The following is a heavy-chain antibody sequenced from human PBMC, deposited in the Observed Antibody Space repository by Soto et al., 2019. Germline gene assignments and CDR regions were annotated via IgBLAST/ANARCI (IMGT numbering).Heavy chain of an antibody. Sequence: SETLSLTCTVSGGSISSDDYFWSWIRQAPGRGLEWIGYIHSSGSIYYNPSLKSRATMSVDTAGNQFSLKVSSVTVADTAVYYCARDLDGLHDDTSGPFPRPGWGQGTLVTVSS. CDR1: GGSISSDDYF. CDR2: IHSSGSI. V-gene: IGHV4-30-4*01. J-gene: IGHJ1*01. D-gene: IGHD3-22*01. CDR3: ARDLDGLHDDTSGPFPRPG.